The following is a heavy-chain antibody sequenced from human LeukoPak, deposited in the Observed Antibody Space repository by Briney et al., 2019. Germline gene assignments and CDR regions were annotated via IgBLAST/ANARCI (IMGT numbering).Heavy chain of an antibody. V-gene: IGHV4-59*08. CDR3: ARHGGTLDYFDY. CDR2: ISDGGVT. Sequence: SETLSLTCNVSGGSISTYYWSWIRQPPGKGLEWIGYISDGGVTSYNPSLKGRVTISVDSPKNRFSLRLTALTAVDTALYYCARHGGTLDYFDYWGPGSLVTVSS. J-gene: IGHJ4*02. CDR1: GGSISTYY. D-gene: IGHD1-26*01.